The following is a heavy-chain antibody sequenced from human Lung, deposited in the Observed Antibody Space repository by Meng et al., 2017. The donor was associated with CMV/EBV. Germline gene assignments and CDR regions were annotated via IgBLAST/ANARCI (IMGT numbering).Heavy chain of an antibody. CDR2: ISSSGSYI. CDR3: AVHSNDNWCDP. V-gene: IGHV3-21*01. J-gene: IGHJ5*02. Sequence: ESXKISCAASGSSLSSYSMNWVRQALGKGLEWVSSISSSGSYIYYADSVRGRFTISRDKARNSLYLSMNSLGVEDTAVYYCAVHSNDNWCDPWGQGTLVNGYS. D-gene: IGHD1-1*01. CDR1: GSSLSSYS.